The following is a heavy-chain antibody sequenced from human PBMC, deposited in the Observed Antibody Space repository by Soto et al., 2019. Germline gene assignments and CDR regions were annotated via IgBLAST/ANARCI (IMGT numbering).Heavy chain of an antibody. CDR3: AREVVGAVAG. Sequence: QVQLVQSGAEVKKPGASVKVSCESSGYTFTSNDINGVRQATGQGLESMGWMNPNSGNTGYAQKFQGRVTMTRNTSISTAYMELSSLSSEDTAVYYCAREVVGAVAGWGQGTMVTVSS. V-gene: IGHV1-8*01. D-gene: IGHD6-19*01. CDR2: MNPNSGNT. J-gene: IGHJ4*02. CDR1: GYTFTSND.